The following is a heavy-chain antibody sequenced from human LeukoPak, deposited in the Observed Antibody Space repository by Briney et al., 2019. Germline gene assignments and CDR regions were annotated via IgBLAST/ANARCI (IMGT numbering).Heavy chain of an antibody. V-gene: IGHV4-59*01. D-gene: IGHD6-13*01. CDR3: ARGVAAAGVGWFDP. CDR1: GGSISSYY. J-gene: IGHJ5*02. CDR2: IYYSGST. Sequence: SETLSLTCTVSGGSISSYYWSWIRQPPGKGLEWIGHIYYSGSTNYNPSLKSRVTISVDTSKNQFSLKLSSVTAADTAVYYCARGVAAAGVGWFDPWGQGTLVTVSS.